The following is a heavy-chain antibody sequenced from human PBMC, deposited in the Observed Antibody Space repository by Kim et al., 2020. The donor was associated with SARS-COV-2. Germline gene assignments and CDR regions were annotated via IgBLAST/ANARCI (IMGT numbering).Heavy chain of an antibody. CDR2: MNPNSGNT. D-gene: IGHD3-10*01. J-gene: IGHJ6*02. Sequence: ASVKVSCKASGYTFTSYDINWVRQATGQGLEWMGWMNPNSGNTGYAQKFQGRVTMTRNTSISTAYMELSSLRSEDTAVYYCAGGPRWFGELSYYYYYYGMDVWGQGTTVTVSS. V-gene: IGHV1-8*01. CDR1: GYTFTSYD. CDR3: AGGPRWFGELSYYYYYYGMDV.